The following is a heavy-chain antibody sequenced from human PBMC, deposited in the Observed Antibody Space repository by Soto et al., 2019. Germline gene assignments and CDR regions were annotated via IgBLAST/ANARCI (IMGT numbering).Heavy chain of an antibody. CDR3: ARIGTKSSTPSFDY. J-gene: IGHJ4*02. V-gene: IGHV4-39*07. Sequence: PSETLSLTCTVSGGSISSSSYYWGWIRQPPGKGLEWIGSIYYSGSTYYNPSLKSRVTISVDTSKNQFSLKLSSVTAAHTAVHYCARIGTKSSTPSFDYWGLGTLVTVSS. D-gene: IGHD3-10*01. CDR2: IYYSGST. CDR1: GGSISSSSYY.